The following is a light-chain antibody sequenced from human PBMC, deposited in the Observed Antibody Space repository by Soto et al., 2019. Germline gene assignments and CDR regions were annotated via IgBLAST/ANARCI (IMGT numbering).Light chain of an antibody. V-gene: IGKV1-39*01. CDR3: QQSYSTQIT. CDR2: AAS. J-gene: IGKJ5*01. CDR1: QSISSY. Sequence: DIHMTQSPSALSASVADTITITCRASQSISSYLNWYQQKPGKAPKLLIYAASSLQSGVPSRFSGSGSGTDFTLTISSLQPEDFATYYCQQSYSTQITFGQGTRLEIK.